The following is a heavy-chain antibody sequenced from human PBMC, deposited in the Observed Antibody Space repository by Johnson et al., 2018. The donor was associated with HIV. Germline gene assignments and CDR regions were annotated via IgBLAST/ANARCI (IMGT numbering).Heavy chain of an antibody. J-gene: IGHJ3*02. Sequence: VQLVESGGGSIQPGGSLRLSCAASGFSISYDYMSWVRQAPGKGLEWVSSIYSGGNTYYADSVKGRFSISRDSTKNSLYLQMNSLRVEDTAVYYCARDPEWSAFDIWGQGTMVTVSS. CDR3: ARDPEWSAFDI. CDR1: GFSISYDY. D-gene: IGHD3-3*01. CDR2: IYSGGNT. V-gene: IGHV3-53*01.